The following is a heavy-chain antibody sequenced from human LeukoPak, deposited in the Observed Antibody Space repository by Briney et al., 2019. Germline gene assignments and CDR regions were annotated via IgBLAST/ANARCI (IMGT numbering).Heavy chain of an antibody. CDR2: ITTGGPNT. D-gene: IGHD1-26*01. CDR3: AKDVGKWESLHFFDY. J-gene: IGHJ4*02. V-gene: IGHV3-23*01. Sequence: GGSLRLSCTASGFTFSSYTMSWVRQAPGKGLKWVSTITTGGPNTYYADSVKGRFTVSRDDSKNTLYLQMNSLRAEDTAVYYCAKDVGKWESLHFFDYWGQGTLVTVSS. CDR1: GFTFSSYT.